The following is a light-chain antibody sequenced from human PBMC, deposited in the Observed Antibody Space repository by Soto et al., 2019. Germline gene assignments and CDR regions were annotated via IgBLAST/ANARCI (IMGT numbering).Light chain of an antibody. CDR1: RSVGTR. CDR3: QQYNNWPPIT. CDR2: GAY. Sequence: ETAMTQSPATLSLSPGERATLSCRASRSVGTRLAWYQQRPGQPPRLIGFGAYARVADVPARFSGSGSGTEFTLTISSLQSEDCAVYYCQQYNNWPPITFGQGTRLEIK. V-gene: IGKV3-15*01. J-gene: IGKJ5*01.